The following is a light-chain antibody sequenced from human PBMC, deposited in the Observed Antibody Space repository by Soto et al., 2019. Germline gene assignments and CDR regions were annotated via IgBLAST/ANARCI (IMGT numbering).Light chain of an antibody. CDR2: KAS. CDR1: QTISSW. V-gene: IGKV1-5*03. J-gene: IGKJ4*02. CDR3: RHHDNLLGK. Sequence: TQMAITRSAQRGAGEDCITRTSPDHQTISSWLAWYQQKPGKAPKLLIYKASTLKSGVPSRFSGSGSGTEITLISSSGLPADPLSRYLRHHDNLLGKFGGGTKVDIK.